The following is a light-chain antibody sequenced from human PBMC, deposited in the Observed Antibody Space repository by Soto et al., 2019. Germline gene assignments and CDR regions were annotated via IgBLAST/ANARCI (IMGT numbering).Light chain of an antibody. Sequence: VLTQSPGTLSLSPGERATLSCRARQSISSSNLAWYHQKPGPAPRLLIYAASARVTGIPDRFSGSGSGTDFSLTISRLEPEDFAVYYCQHYGSSPPFTFGPGTKVDIK. CDR1: QSISSSN. V-gene: IGKV3-20*01. J-gene: IGKJ3*01. CDR3: QHYGSSPPFT. CDR2: AAS.